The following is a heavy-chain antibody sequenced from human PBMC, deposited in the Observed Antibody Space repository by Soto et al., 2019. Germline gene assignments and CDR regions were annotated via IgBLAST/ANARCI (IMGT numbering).Heavy chain of an antibody. V-gene: IGHV3-30*03. J-gene: IGHJ6*02. CDR1: GYSLSSYD. CDR3: ATGTVTHAHSNSDYSARDG. Sequence: QVQLVESGGGVVQPGRSLRLSCAASGYSLSSYDIHWVRQAPGKGLEWVALVPNRGSDTYYVASVKGRFTVSRDNSKNTAYLQMSSLRVETTAVYFCATGTVTHAHSNSDYSARDGWGQGTTVTASS. CDR2: VPNRGSDT. D-gene: IGHD2-21*02.